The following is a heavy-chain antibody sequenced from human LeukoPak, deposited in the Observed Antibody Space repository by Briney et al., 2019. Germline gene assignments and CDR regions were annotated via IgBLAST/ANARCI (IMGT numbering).Heavy chain of an antibody. CDR3: ARLVATI. CDR1: GFTFSSYA. V-gene: IGHV3-30-3*01. D-gene: IGHD5-12*01. CDR2: ISYDGSNK. J-gene: IGHJ4*02. Sequence: GGSLRLSCAASGFTFSSYAMHWVRQAPGKGLEWVAVISYDGSNKYYADSVKGRFTISRDNSKNTLYLQMNSLRAEDTAVYYCARLVATIWGQGTLVTVSS.